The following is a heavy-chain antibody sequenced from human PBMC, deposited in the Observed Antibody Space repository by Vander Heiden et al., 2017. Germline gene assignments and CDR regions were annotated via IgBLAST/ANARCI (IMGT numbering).Heavy chain of an antibody. CDR1: GFTFSSYS. CDR3: ARDDVDIVATTTYYYYGMDV. CDR2: ISSSSSDI. D-gene: IGHD5-12*01. V-gene: IGHV3-21*01. Sequence: EVQLVESGGGLVKPGGSLRLSCAASGFTFSSYSMNGVRQAPGKGLEWVSSISSSSSDIYYADSVKGRFTISRDNAKNSLYLQMNSLRAEDTAVYYCARDDVDIVATTTYYYYGMDVWGQGTTVTVSS. J-gene: IGHJ6*02.